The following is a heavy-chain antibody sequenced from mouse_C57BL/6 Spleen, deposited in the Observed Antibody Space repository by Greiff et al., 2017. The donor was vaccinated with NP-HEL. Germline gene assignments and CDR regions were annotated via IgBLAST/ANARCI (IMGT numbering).Heavy chain of an antibody. CDR3: ARGYYGSRWYFDV. CDR1: GYTFTDYN. CDR2: INPNNGGT. Sequence: EVKLMESGPELVKPGASVKIPCKASGYTFTDYNMDWVKQSHGKSLEWIGDINPNNGGTIYNQKFKGKATLTVDKSSSTAYMELRSLTSEDTAVYYCARGYYGSRWYFDVWGTGTTVTVSS. V-gene: IGHV1-18*01. D-gene: IGHD1-1*01. J-gene: IGHJ1*03.